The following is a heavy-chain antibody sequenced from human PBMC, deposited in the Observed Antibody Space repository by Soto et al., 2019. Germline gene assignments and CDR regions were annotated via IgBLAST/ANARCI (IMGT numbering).Heavy chain of an antibody. D-gene: IGHD6-19*01. J-gene: IGHJ4*02. CDR2: ISAYSGNT. CDR1: GYTFTSYG. V-gene: IGHV1-18*01. Sequence: ASVKVSCKASGYTFTSYGISWVRQAPGQGLEWMGWISAYSGNTNYAQKLQGRVTMTTDTSTSTAYMELRSLRSDDTAVYYCARAQKIAVAGRSCVYWGQGTLVTVSS. CDR3: ARAQKIAVAGRSCVY.